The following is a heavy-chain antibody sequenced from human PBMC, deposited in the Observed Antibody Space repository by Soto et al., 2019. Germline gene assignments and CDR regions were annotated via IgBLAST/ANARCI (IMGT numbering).Heavy chain of an antibody. J-gene: IGHJ6*02. CDR1: GGSISSGGYY. CDR2: IYYSGST. D-gene: IGHD1-1*01. CDR3: ARDRNWKGYYGMDV. V-gene: IGHV4-30-4*02. Sequence: PSETLSLTCTVSGGSISSGGYYWSWIRQPPGKGLEWIGYIYYSGSTYYNPSLKSRVTISVDTSKNQFSLKLNSVTAADTAVYYCARDRNWKGYYGMDVWGQGTTVTVSS.